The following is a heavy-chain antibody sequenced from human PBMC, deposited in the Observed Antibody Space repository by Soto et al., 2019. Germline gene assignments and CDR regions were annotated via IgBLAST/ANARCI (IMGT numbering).Heavy chain of an antibody. D-gene: IGHD1-26*01. V-gene: IGHV1-3*01. CDR1: GYTFTCYA. J-gene: IGHJ4*02. CDR3: ARPRSGPYSGYFEY. CDR2: INAGNGNT. Sequence: ASVKVSCKASGYTFTCYAMHWVRQAPGQRLEWMGWINAGNGNTKYSQKFQGRVTITRDTSASTAYMELSSLRSEDTAVYYCARPRSGPYSGYFEYWGQGTLVTVSS.